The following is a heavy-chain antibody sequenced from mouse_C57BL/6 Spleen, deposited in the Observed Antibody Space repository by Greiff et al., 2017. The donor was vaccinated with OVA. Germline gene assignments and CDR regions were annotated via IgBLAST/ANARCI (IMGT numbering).Heavy chain of an antibody. Sequence: EVKLMESGGGLVKPGGSLKLSCAASGFTFSDYGMHWVRQAPEKGLAWVAYISSGSSTIYYADTVKGRFTISRDNAKNTLFLQMTSLRSEDTAMYYCARSYYGAWFAYWGQGTLVTVSA. D-gene: IGHD1-2*01. CDR3: ARSYYGAWFAY. CDR1: GFTFSDYG. V-gene: IGHV5-17*01. CDR2: ISSGSSTI. J-gene: IGHJ3*01.